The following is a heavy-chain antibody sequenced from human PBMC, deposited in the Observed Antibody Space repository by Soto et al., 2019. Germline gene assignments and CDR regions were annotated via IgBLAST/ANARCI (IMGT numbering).Heavy chain of an antibody. CDR1: GYTLTELS. CDR3: ATARVLRYFDWSHPGFDY. J-gene: IGHJ4*02. Sequence: RASVKVSCKVSGYTLTELSMHWVRQAPGKGLEWMGGFDPEDGETIYAQKFQGRVTMTEDTSTDTAYMELSSLRSEDTAVYYCATARVLRYFDWSHPGFDYWGQGTLVTSPQ. V-gene: IGHV1-24*01. D-gene: IGHD3-9*01. CDR2: FDPEDGET.